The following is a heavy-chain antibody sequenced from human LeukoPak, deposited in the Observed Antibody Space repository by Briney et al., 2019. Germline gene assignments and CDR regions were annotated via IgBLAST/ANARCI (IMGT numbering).Heavy chain of an antibody. V-gene: IGHV4-59*01. CDR1: GGSISSYY. CDR2: IYYSGST. CDR3: ARTLTGYRFDY. Sequence: SETVSLTCTVSGGSISSYYWSWIRQPPGKGLEWIGYIYYSGSTNYNPSRKSRVTISVDTSKNQFSLKLSSVTAADTAVYYCARTLTGYRFDYWGQGTLVFVSS. J-gene: IGHJ4*02. D-gene: IGHD3-9*01.